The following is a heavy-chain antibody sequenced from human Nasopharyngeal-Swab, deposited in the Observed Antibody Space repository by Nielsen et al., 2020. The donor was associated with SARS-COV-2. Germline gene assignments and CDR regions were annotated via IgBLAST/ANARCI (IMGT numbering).Heavy chain of an antibody. J-gene: IGHJ6*02. Sequence: WVRQAPGQGLEWMGWINTANGDTRYSQKFQDRVTISTDTSAISTDTSATTAYMELSSLGSEDTAVYFCARDEDAWGQGTTVTVSS. CDR3: ARDEDA. V-gene: IGHV1-3*04. CDR2: INTANGDT.